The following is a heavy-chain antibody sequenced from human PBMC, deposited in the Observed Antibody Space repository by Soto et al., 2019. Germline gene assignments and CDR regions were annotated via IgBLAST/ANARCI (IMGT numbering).Heavy chain of an antibody. J-gene: IGHJ3*02. CDR3: ARESRCVNGACGNVFDI. D-gene: IGHD2-8*01. V-gene: IGHV4-59*12. CDR2: IYYSGST. Sequence: QVQLQESGPGLVTPSETLSLTCTVSGGSISTYYWTWIRQSPEKGLEWLGNIYYSGSTNYSPSPNSRLTISLDTSKNQCSLKLRSVTAADTAVYYCARESRCVNGACGNVFDIWGRGTKVTVSS. CDR1: GGSISTYY.